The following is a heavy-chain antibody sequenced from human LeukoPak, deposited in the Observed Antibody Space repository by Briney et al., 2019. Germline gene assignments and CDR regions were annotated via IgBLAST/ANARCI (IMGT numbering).Heavy chain of an antibody. D-gene: IGHD4-23*01. CDR1: GYTFTGYY. CDR3: AREGTSDYGGNHPLGFDP. J-gene: IGHJ5*02. Sequence: ASVKVSCKASGYTFTGYYMHWVRQAPGQGLEWMGIINPSGGSTSYAQKFQGRVTMTRDMSTSTVYMELSSLRSEDTAVYYCAREGTSDYGGNHPLGFDPWGQGTLVTVSS. V-gene: IGHV1-46*01. CDR2: INPSGGST.